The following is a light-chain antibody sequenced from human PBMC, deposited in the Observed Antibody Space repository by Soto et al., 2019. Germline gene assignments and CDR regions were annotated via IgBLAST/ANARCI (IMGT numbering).Light chain of an antibody. Sequence: QSALTQPASVSGSRGQSITISCTGTSSDVGAYNFVSWYQQHPGKLPKLMIFDVSRRPSGVSDRFSGSKSGNTSSLTISGLQDDDEDDYYCSSYTSNSTHVFGRGTKVTVL. V-gene: IGLV2-14*03. J-gene: IGLJ1*01. CDR1: SSDVGAYNF. CDR3: SSYTSNSTHV. CDR2: DVS.